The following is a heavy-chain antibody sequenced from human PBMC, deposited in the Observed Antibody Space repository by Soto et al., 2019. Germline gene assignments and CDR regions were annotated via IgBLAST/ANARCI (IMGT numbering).Heavy chain of an antibody. J-gene: IGHJ4*02. D-gene: IGHD2-2*01. CDR3: AHNEDTSSRYVEH. Sequence: QITLKESGPTLVKPTQTLTLTCTFSGFSLSTSGVNVGWIRQPPGKALEWLALIYWDGNKSRRPSLLSRLTITKDTATNQVVLTMTNMDHVDTATYFCAHNEDTSSRYVEHWGQGILVTVSS. CDR1: GFSLSTSGVN. V-gene: IGHV2-5*02. CDR2: IYWDGNK.